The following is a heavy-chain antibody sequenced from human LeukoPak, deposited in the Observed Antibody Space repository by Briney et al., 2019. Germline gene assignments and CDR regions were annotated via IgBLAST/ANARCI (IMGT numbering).Heavy chain of an antibody. D-gene: IGHD3-22*01. J-gene: IGHJ4*02. CDR3: ARTTYDSSGYYYEFDY. CDR1: GGSISSYY. CDR2: IYYSGST. Sequence: SETLSLTCTVSGGSISSYYWSWIRQPPGKGLEWIGYIYYSGSTNYNPSLKSRVTISVDTSKNQFSLKLSSVTAADTAVYYCARTTYDSSGYYYEFDYWGQGTLVTVSS. V-gene: IGHV4-59*01.